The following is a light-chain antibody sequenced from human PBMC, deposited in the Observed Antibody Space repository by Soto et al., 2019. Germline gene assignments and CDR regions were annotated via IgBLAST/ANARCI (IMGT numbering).Light chain of an antibody. V-gene: IGKV3-20*01. CDR3: QQHGSSPSIT. CDR1: QSLSGNY. J-gene: IGKJ5*01. Sequence: NVLTQSPGTLSFSPGERATLSCRASQSLSGNYLAWHQQKPGQAPRVLIYRASIRATGISDRFSGSGSGTDFTLTISRLEPEDFAVYYCQQHGSSPSITFGQGTRLEIK. CDR2: RAS.